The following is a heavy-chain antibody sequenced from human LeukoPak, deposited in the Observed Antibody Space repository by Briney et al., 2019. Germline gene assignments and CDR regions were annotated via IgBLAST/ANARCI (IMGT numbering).Heavy chain of an antibody. CDR3: ARIRGYSYGTLDY. Sequence: SETLSLTCTVSGGSISSSSYYWGWVRQHPGEGLEWIGSIYYSGSTYYNPSLKSRVTISVDTSKNQFSLKLSFVTAADTAVYYCARIRGYSYGTLDYWGQGTLVTVSS. D-gene: IGHD5-18*01. CDR1: GGSISSSSYY. V-gene: IGHV4-39*01. CDR2: IYYSGST. J-gene: IGHJ4*02.